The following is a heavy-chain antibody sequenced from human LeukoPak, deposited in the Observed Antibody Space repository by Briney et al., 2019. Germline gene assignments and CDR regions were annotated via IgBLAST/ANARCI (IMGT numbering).Heavy chain of an antibody. V-gene: IGHV4-4*07. CDR3: AREGRGGAWPLFDY. D-gene: IGHD3-10*01. Sequence: SETLSLTCTVSGGSITSYYWNWIRQPAGKGLEWIGRMSINGRTNYNPSLNSRVTMSVDTSKNHFSLKLSSVTAADTAVYYCAREGRGGAWPLFDYWGQGTLVTVSS. CDR1: GGSITSYY. J-gene: IGHJ4*02. CDR2: MSINGRT.